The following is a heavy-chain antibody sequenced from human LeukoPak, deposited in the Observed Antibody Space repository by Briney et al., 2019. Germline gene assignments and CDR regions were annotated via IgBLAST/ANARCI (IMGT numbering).Heavy chain of an antibody. CDR3: ARTYDILTGPFDY. CDR2: ISSSSSYI. Sequence: GGSPRLSRAASGFTFSSYSMNWVRQAPGKGLEWVSSISSSSSYIYYADSVKGRFTISRDNAKNSLYLQMNSLRAEDTAVYYCARTYDILTGPFDYWGQGTLVTVSS. CDR1: GFTFSSYS. D-gene: IGHD3-9*01. V-gene: IGHV3-21*01. J-gene: IGHJ4*02.